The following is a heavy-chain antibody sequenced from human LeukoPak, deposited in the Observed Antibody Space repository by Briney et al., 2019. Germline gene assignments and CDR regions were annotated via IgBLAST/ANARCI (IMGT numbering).Heavy chain of an antibody. CDR3: ARPHGSGSYWFDP. J-gene: IGHJ5*02. CDR2: INPNSGDT. V-gene: IGHV1-2*02. Sequence: ASVKVSCKASGYTFTGYYMHWVRQAPGQGLEWMGWINPNSGDTIHSQKFQGRITMTRDTPISTAYMELSRLRSDDTAVYYCARPHGSGSYWFDPWGQGTLVTVSS. D-gene: IGHD3-10*01. CDR1: GYTFTGYY.